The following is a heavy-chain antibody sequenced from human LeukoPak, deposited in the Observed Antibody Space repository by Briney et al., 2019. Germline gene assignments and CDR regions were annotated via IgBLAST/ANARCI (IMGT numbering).Heavy chain of an antibody. Sequence: PSETLSLTCAVYGGSFSGYYWSWVRQPPGKGLEWIGEINHSGSTNYNPSLKSRVTISVDTSKNQFSLKLSSVTAADTAVYYCARSRRWLAIDYWGQGTLVTVSS. D-gene: IGHD6-19*01. CDR3: ARSRRWLAIDY. CDR2: INHSGST. V-gene: IGHV4-34*01. CDR1: GGSFSGYY. J-gene: IGHJ4*02.